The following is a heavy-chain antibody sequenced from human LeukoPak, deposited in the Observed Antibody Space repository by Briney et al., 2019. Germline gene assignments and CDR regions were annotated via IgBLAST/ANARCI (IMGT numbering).Heavy chain of an antibody. J-gene: IGHJ5*02. V-gene: IGHV1-2*02. CDR2: INPNSGGT. CDR3: ARGQNRVVAATVSWFDP. CDR1: GYTFTGYY. D-gene: IGHD2-15*01. Sequence: GASVKVSCKASGYTFTGYYMHWVRQAPGQGLEWMGWINPNSGGTNYAQKFQGRVTMTRDTSISTAYMELSRLRSDDTAAYYCARGQNRVVAATVSWFDPWGQGTLVTVSS.